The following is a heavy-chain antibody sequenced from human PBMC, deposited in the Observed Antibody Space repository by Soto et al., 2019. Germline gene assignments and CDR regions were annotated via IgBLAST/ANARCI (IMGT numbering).Heavy chain of an antibody. CDR1: GFTFSGNA. CDR2: ISASGDNT. J-gene: IGHJ4*02. D-gene: IGHD4-17*01. V-gene: IGHV3-23*01. CDR3: AKLIGPTGGY. Sequence: EVQLLESGENMVQPGGSLRLSCAASGFTFSGNAMSWVRQAQGKGLEWVSSISASGDNTYYADSVKGRFTISRDTSKDTLYLQVNTLRADDTAVYYCAKLIGPTGGYWGQGTLVTVSS.